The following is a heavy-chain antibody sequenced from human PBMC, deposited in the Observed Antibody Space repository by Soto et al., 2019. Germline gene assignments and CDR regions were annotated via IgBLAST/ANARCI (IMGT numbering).Heavy chain of an antibody. Sequence: PSETLSLTCTVSGGSISSYYWSWIRQPPGKGLEWIGYIYYSGSTNYNPSLKSRVTISVDTSKNQFSLKLSSVTAADTAVYYCARDKTGGVPYYFDYWGQGTLVTVSS. V-gene: IGHV4-59*01. CDR2: IYYSGST. CDR3: ARDKTGGVPYYFDY. D-gene: IGHD2-8*02. J-gene: IGHJ4*02. CDR1: GGSISSYY.